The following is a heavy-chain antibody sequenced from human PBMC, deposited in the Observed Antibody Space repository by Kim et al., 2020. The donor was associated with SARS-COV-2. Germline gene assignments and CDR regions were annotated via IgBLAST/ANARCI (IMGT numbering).Heavy chain of an antibody. CDR3: ARDYYDFWSGYPHNWFDT. D-gene: IGHD3-3*01. J-gene: IGHJ5*02. CDR1: GYTFTGYY. V-gene: IGHV1-2*02. CDR2: INPNSGGT. Sequence: ASVKVSCKASGYTFTGYYMHWVRQAPGQGLEWMGWINPNSGGTNYAQKFQGRVTMTRDTSISTAYMELSRLRSDDTAVYYCARDYYDFWSGYPHNWFDTWGQGALVTVSS.